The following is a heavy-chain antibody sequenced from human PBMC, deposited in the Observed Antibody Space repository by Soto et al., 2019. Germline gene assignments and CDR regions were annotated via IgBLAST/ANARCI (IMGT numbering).Heavy chain of an antibody. J-gene: IGHJ4*02. Sequence: SETLSLTCTVSGGSISSGGYYWSWIRQHPGKGLEWNGYIYYSGSTYYNPALKSRVTIAVDTSKSQFSLKLSSVTAADTAVYYCARDLSYGCWSLWGQGTLVTVSS. D-gene: IGHD5-18*01. CDR2: IYYSGST. CDR3: ARDLSYGCWSL. CDR1: GGSISSGGYY. V-gene: IGHV4-31*03.